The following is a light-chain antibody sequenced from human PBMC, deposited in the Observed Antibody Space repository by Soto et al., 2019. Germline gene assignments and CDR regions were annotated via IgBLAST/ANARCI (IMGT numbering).Light chain of an antibody. V-gene: IGKV3-20*01. CDR2: GAS. CDR1: QSFSNNY. J-gene: IGKJ2*01. CDR3: QHRGSS. Sequence: EIVLPQSPGTLSLSPGERATLSCRASQSFSNNYLAWYQQKPGQAPRLLIYGASNRATGIPDRFSGSGSGTDFTLTISRLEPEDFAVYYCQHRGSSFGQGTKLEIK.